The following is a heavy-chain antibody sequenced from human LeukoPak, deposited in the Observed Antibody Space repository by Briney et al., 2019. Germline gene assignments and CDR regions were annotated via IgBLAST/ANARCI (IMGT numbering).Heavy chain of an antibody. Sequence: PGGSLRLSCAASGFTFSSYAMSWVRQAPGKGLEWVANIKQDGSEKYYVDSVKGRFTISRDNAKNSLFLQMNSLRAEDTAMYYCARPYSSSWYIQYYFDSWGQGTLVTVSS. CDR3: ARPYSSSWYIQYYFDS. CDR1: GFTFSSYA. D-gene: IGHD6-13*01. J-gene: IGHJ4*02. V-gene: IGHV3-7*01. CDR2: IKQDGSEK.